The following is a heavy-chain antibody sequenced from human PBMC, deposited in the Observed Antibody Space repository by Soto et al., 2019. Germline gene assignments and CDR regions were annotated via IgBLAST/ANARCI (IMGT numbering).Heavy chain of an antibody. V-gene: IGHV1-46*01. CDR1: GYTFTSYY. D-gene: IGHD3-22*01. J-gene: IGHJ4*02. CDR3: ARGYHSSGFPPLVDY. CDR2: INPSGGST. Sequence: ASVKVSCKASGYTFTSYYMHWVRQAPGQGLEWMGIINPSGGSTSYAQKFQGRVTMTRDTSTSTVYMEPSSLRSEDTAVYYCARGYHSSGFPPLVDYWGQGTLVTVSS.